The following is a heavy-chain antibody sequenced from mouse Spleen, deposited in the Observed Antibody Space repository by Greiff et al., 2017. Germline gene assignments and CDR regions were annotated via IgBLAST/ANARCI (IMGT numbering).Heavy chain of an antibody. CDR2: ISNLAYSI. D-gene: IGHD1-2*01. J-gene: IGHJ4*01. CDR1: GFTFSDYG. V-gene: IGHV5-15*01. Sequence: DVHLVESGGGLVKPGGSLKLSCAASGFTFSDYGMAWVRQAPGKGPEWVAFISNLAYSIYYADTVTGRFTISRENAKNTLYLEMSSLRSEDTAMYYCARHPTATYYAMDYWGQGTSVTVSS. CDR3: ARHPTATYYAMDY.